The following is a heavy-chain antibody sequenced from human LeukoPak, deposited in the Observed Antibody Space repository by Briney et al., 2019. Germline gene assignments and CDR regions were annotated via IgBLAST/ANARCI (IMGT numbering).Heavy chain of an antibody. D-gene: IGHD5-12*01. CDR2: IYHSGST. CDR1: GDSISSNYY. CDR3: ARRFNTVGLFDY. J-gene: IGHJ4*02. V-gene: IGHV4-38-2*01. Sequence: PSETLSLTCAVSGDSISSNYYWSWIRQPPGKGLEWIGSIYHSGSTYYNPSLKSRVTLSVDTSKNQFSLMLSSVTAADTAVYYCARRFNTVGLFDYWGQGSLVTVSS.